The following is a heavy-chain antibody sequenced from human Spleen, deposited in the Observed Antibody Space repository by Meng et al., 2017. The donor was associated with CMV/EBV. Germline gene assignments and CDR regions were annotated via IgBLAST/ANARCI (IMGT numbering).Heavy chain of an antibody. CDR1: GESFVGYY. Sequence: QVQLQQWGAGLLKPSETLSLTCAGYGESFVGYYWSWIRQPPGKGLEWIGEINHSGSTNYNPSLKSRVTISVDTSKNQFSLKLSSVTAADTAVYYCARGGFGGDYVWGSYRSGWFDPWGQGTLVTVSS. V-gene: IGHV4-34*01. CDR2: INHSGST. J-gene: IGHJ5*02. CDR3: ARGGFGGDYVWGSYRSGWFDP. D-gene: IGHD3-16*02.